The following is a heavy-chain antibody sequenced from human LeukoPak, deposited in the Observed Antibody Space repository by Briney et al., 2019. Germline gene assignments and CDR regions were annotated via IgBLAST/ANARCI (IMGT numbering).Heavy chain of an antibody. CDR2: IISKAYGGTT. D-gene: IGHD4-17*01. CDR1: GFTFGDYA. V-gene: IGHV3-49*03. CDR3: TTSSVTSNYYYGMDV. Sequence: GGSLRLSCTASGFTFGDYAMSWFRQAPGKGLEWVGFIISKAYGGTTEYAASVKGRFTISRDDSKSIAYLQMNSLKTEDTAVYYCTTSSVTSNYYYGMDVWGQGTTVTVSS. J-gene: IGHJ6*02.